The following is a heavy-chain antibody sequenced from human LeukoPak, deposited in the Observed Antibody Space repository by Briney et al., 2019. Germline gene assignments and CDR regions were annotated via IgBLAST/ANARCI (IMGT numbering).Heavy chain of an antibody. Sequence: SETLSLTCSVSGGSISSHYWSWIRQPPGKGSEWIGYIYYTGNTNYNPSLKSRVSMSVDTSKSQFSLKLRSVTAADTAVYYCARESAVDRGLFDYWGQGTLVTVSS. D-gene: IGHD5-24*01. J-gene: IGHJ4*02. V-gene: IGHV4-59*11. CDR2: IYYTGNT. CDR1: GGSISSHY. CDR3: ARESAVDRGLFDY.